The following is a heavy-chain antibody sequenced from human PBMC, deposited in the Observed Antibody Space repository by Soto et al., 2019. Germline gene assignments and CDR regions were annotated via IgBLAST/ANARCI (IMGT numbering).Heavy chain of an antibody. D-gene: IGHD2-21*01. J-gene: IGHJ4*02. Sequence: QVQLVQSGAEVKKPGASVKVSCKASGYRFTSYGINWVRQAPGQGLEWIAWINTFNGNTNSAQNLQGRVTLTADTSTSTVFLEVRRLTSDDTAICYCARELGISTSAPFDYWGQGTLVTVSS. CDR2: INTFNGNT. CDR1: GYRFTSYG. V-gene: IGHV1-18*01. CDR3: ARELGISTSAPFDY.